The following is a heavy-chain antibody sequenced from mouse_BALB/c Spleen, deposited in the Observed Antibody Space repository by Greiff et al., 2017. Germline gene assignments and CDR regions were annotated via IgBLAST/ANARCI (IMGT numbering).Heavy chain of an antibody. CDR1: GYTFTSYW. CDR2: IAPGSGST. CDR3: ARGDGNYGFDY. J-gene: IGHJ2*01. V-gene: IGHV1S41*01. Sequence: DLVKPGASVKLSCKASGYTFTSYWINWIKQRPGQGLEWIGGIAPGSGSTYYNEMFKGKATLTVDTSSSTAFIKLSSLSTEDTAVYCCARGDGNYGFDYWGQGTTLTVSS. D-gene: IGHD2-1*01.